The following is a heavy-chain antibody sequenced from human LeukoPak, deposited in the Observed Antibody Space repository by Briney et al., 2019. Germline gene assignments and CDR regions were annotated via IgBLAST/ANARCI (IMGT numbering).Heavy chain of an antibody. D-gene: IGHD3-22*01. CDR2: ISGSGGST. J-gene: IGHJ4*02. CDR1: GFTFSSYA. V-gene: IGHV3-23*01. Sequence: PGGSLRLSCAASGFTFSSYAMSWVRRAPGKGLEWVSAISGSGGSTYYADSVKGRFTISRDNSKNTLYLQMNSLRAEDTAVYYCAKGFYYYDSSGYYQPADYWGQGTLVTVSS. CDR3: AKGFYYYDSSGYYQPADY.